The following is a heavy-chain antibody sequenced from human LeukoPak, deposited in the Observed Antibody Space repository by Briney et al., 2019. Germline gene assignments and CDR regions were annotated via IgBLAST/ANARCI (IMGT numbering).Heavy chain of an antibody. V-gene: IGHV3-23*01. J-gene: IGHJ6*03. Sequence: GGSLRLSCAASGFTFSSYAMSWVRQAPGKGLEWVSAISGSGGSTYYADSVKGRFTISRDNAKNSLYLQMNSLRAEDTAVYYCARAFRSYCSSTSCSGYYYYMDVWGKGTTVTVSS. CDR2: ISGSGGST. D-gene: IGHD2-2*01. CDR3: ARAFRSYCSSTSCSGYYYYMDV. CDR1: GFTFSSYA.